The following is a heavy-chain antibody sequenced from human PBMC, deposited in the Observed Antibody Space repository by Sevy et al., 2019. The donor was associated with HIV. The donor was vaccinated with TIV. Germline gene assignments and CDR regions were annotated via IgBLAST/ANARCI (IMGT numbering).Heavy chain of an antibody. D-gene: IGHD6-6*01. CDR1: GGTFSSYA. V-gene: IGHV1-69*06. CDR3: ARDEFIAARPGGYYYMDV. CDR2: IIPIFGTA. Sequence: ASVKVSCKASGGTFSSYAISWVRQAPGQGLEWMGGIIPIFGTANYAQKFQGRVTITADKSTSTAYMELSSLRSEDTAVYYCARDEFIAARPGGYYYMDVWGKGTTVTVSS. J-gene: IGHJ6*03.